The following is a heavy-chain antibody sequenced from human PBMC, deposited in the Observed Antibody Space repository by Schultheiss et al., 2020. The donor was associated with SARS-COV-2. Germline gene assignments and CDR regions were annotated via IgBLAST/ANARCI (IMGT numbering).Heavy chain of an antibody. V-gene: IGHV3-48*03. Sequence: GGSLRLSCATSGFTFSTYEMDWVRQAPGKGLEWVSYISRSDDTIYYSDSVKGRFTISRDNVENSLYLQMDNLRAEDTAVYYCARGTAAYYFDYWGQGTLVTVSS. CDR1: GFTFSTYE. D-gene: IGHD6-25*01. CDR2: ISRSDDTI. J-gene: IGHJ4*02. CDR3: ARGTAAYYFDY.